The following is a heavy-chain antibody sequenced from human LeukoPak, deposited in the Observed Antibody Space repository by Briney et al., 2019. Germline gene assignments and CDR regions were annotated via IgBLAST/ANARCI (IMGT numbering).Heavy chain of an antibody. V-gene: IGHV1-2*02. D-gene: IGHD6-19*01. Sequence: ASVKVSCKASGYTFTGYYMHWVRQAPGQGLEWMGWINPNSGGTNYAQKFQGRVTMTRDTPISTAYMELSRLRSDDTAVYYCARPYSSGWHNWYFDLWGRGTLVTVSS. CDR1: GYTFTGYY. CDR2: INPNSGGT. J-gene: IGHJ2*01. CDR3: ARPYSSGWHNWYFDL.